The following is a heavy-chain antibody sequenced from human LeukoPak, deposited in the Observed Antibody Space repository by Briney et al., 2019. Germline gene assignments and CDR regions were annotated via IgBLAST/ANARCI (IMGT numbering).Heavy chain of an antibody. J-gene: IGHJ4*02. V-gene: IGHV3-30-3*01. CDR2: ISYDGSNK. D-gene: IGHD4-17*01. CDR3: ARRGYGDPACLDY. Sequence: GGSLRLSCAASGFTFSSYAMHWVRQAPGKGLEWVAVISYDGSNKYYADSVKGRFTISRDNSKNTLYLQMNSLRAEDTAVYYCARRGYGDPACLDYWGQGTLVTVSS. CDR1: GFTFSSYA.